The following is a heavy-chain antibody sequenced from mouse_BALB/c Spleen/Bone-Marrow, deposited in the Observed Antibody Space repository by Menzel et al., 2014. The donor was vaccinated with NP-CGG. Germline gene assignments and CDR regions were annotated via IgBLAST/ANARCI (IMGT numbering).Heavy chain of an antibody. CDR2: IGTGRGT. CDR1: GFSLKNYG. CDR3: ARDRAYGNWYFDV. V-gene: IGHV2-9*02. D-gene: IGHD2-1*01. J-gene: IGHJ1*01. Sequence: QVQLKESGPGLVAPSQRLSIPCTVSGFSLKNYGLHWVRQPPGKGLEWLGVIGTGRGTNYNSALMSRLSISKDNSKSQVFLKMNSLQTDDTAMYYCARDRAYGNWYFDVWGAGTTVTVSS.